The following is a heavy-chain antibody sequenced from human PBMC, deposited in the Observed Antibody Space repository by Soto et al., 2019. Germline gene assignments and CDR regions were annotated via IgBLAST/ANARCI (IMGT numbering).Heavy chain of an antibody. CDR2: IYPGDSDT. Sequence: GESLKISCKGSGYSFTSYWIGWVRQMPGKGLEWMGIIYPGDSDTRYSPSFQGQVTISADKSISTAYLQWSSLKASDTAMYYCARRLRYCGGDCYYFDYWGQGTLVTVSS. V-gene: IGHV5-51*01. D-gene: IGHD2-21*02. CDR3: ARRLRYCGGDCYYFDY. J-gene: IGHJ4*02. CDR1: GYSFTSYW.